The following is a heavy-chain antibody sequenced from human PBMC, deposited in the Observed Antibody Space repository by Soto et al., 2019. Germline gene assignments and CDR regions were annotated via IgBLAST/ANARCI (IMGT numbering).Heavy chain of an antibody. D-gene: IGHD3-3*01. V-gene: IGHV4-59*08. Sequence: SETLSLTCTVSGGSISSYYWSWIRQPPGKGLEWTGYIYYSGSTNYNPSLKSRVTISVDTSKNQFSLKLSSVTAADTAVYYCARHVSGDQDYDFWSGYSVNAYDYWGQGTLVTVSS. J-gene: IGHJ4*02. CDR3: ARHVSGDQDYDFWSGYSVNAYDY. CDR2: IYYSGST. CDR1: GGSISSYY.